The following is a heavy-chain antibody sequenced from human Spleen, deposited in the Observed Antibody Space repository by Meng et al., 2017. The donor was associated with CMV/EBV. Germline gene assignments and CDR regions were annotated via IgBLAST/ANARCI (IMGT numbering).Heavy chain of an antibody. Sequence: GESLKISCAASRFTFSTYALNWVRQAPGKGLEWVSGISGSGGTTYYADSVKGRFTFSRDNSENTLYLQMTSLRADDTAVYFCARGGSTDAFDIWGQGTMVTVSS. CDR3: ARGGSTDAFDI. CDR2: ISGSGGTT. CDR1: RFTFSTYA. D-gene: IGHD5/OR15-5a*01. V-gene: IGHV3-23*01. J-gene: IGHJ3*02.